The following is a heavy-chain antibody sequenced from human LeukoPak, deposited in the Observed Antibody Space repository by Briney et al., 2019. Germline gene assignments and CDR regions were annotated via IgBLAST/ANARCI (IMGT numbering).Heavy chain of an antibody. Sequence: QSGGTLRLSCAASGFTFSSYGMSWVRQAPGKGLEWVSAISISGSGGGTYYADSVKGRFTISRDNAKNSLYLQMNSLRAEDTAVYYCAELGITMIGGVWGKGTTVTISS. J-gene: IGHJ6*04. D-gene: IGHD3-10*02. V-gene: IGHV3-23*01. CDR1: GFTFSSYG. CDR2: ISISGSGGGT. CDR3: AELGITMIGGV.